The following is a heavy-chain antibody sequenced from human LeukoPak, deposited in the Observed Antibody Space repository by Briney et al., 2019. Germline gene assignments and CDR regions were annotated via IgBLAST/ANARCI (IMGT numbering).Heavy chain of an antibody. CDR1: GGSVSSGSYY. CDR2: IYYSGST. CDR3: AREGGYCSGGSCVDY. Sequence: SETLSLTCTVSGGSVSSGSYYWSWIRQPPGKGLEWIGYIYYSGSTNYNPSLKSRVTISVDTSKNQFSLKLSSVTAADTAVYYCAREGGYCSGGSCVDYWGQGTLVTVSS. J-gene: IGHJ4*02. V-gene: IGHV4-61*01. D-gene: IGHD2-15*01.